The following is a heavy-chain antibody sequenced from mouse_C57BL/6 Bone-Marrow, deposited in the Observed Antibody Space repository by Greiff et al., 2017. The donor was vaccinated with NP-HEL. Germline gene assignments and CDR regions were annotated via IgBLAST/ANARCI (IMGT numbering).Heavy chain of an antibody. J-gene: IGHJ1*03. CDR1: GISITTGNYR. CDR3: ARDWYYGSSPFDV. V-gene: IGHV3-5*01. Sequence: EVKLMESGPGLVKPSQTVFLTCTVTGISITTGNYRWSWIRQFPGNKLEWIGYIYYSGTITYNPSLTSRTTITRDTPKNQFFLEMNSLTAEDTVTYYCARDWYYGSSPFDVWGTGTTVTVSS. CDR2: IYYSGTI. D-gene: IGHD1-1*01.